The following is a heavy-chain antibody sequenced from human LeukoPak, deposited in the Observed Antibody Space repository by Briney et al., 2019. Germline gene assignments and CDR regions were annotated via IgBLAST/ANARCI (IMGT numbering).Heavy chain of an antibody. D-gene: IGHD1-26*01. V-gene: IGHV1-46*01. CDR2: INPSGGST. J-gene: IGHJ3*02. Sequence: ASVKVSCKASGYTFTSYYMHWVRQAPGQGLEWMGIINPSGGSTSYAQKFQGRVTMTRDTSTSTVYMELSSLRSEDTAVYYCATLRYSGSYYYQVLAVGAFDIWGQGTMVTVSS. CDR1: GYTFTSYY. CDR3: ATLRYSGSYYYQVLAVGAFDI.